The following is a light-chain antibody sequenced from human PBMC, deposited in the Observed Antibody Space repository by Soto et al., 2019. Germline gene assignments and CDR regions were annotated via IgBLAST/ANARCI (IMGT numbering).Light chain of an antibody. CDR2: DVS. CDR3: SSYTSSSTLVV. CDR1: SSDVGGYNY. J-gene: IGLJ1*01. Sequence: HSVLTQPASVSVSPGQSITISCTGTSSDVGGYNYVSWYQQHPGKAPKLMIYDVSNRPSGVSNRFSGSKSGNTASLTISGLQAEDEADYYCSSYTSSSTLVVFGTGTKVTVL. V-gene: IGLV2-14*01.